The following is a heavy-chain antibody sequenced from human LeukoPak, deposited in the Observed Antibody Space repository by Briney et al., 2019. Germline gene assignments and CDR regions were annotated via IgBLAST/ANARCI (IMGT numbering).Heavy chain of an antibody. CDR3: TTDNDFWSGYMPVIDY. Sequence: PGGSLRLSCAASGFTFSNACMRGVRQAPGQGLKWDGRIKSKTDGGTANYAAADKGRFTISRDDSKNTLYLQMNSLKTEDTAVYSCTTDNDFWSGYMPVIDYWGQGTLVTVSS. CDR2: IKSKTDGGTA. CDR1: GFTFSNAC. V-gene: IGHV3-15*01. J-gene: IGHJ4*02. D-gene: IGHD3-3*01.